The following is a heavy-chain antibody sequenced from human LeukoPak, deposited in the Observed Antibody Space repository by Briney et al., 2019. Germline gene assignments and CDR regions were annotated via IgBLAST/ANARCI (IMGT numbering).Heavy chain of an antibody. CDR2: IYYSGST. CDR3: AGVRGAFDY. J-gene: IGHJ4*02. CDR1: GFTFSDYY. D-gene: IGHD3-10*01. V-gene: IGHV4-59*08. Sequence: PGGSLRLSCAASGFTFSDYYMSWIRQAPGKGLEWIGYIYYSGSTNYNPSLKSRVTISVDTSKNQFSLKLSSVTAADTAVYYCAGVRGAFDYWGQGTLVTVSS.